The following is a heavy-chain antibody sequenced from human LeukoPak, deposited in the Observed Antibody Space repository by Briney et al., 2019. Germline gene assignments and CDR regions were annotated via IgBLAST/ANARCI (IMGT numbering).Heavy chain of an antibody. V-gene: IGHV3-23*01. D-gene: IGHD6-6*01. CDR2: ISGSGDST. CDR3: AKASYYFDS. CDR1: GVTFSNYA. Sequence: GGSLRLSCTASGVTFSNYAMNLVCQAPGKGLEWVSSISGSGDSTYYADSVKGRFTISRDNSKNTLYLQMNSLRAEDTAVYCCAKASYYFDSGGQGTLVTVSS. J-gene: IGHJ4*02.